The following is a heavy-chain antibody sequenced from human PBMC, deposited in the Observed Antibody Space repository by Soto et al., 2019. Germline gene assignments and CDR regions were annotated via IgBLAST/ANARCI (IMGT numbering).Heavy chain of an antibody. Sequence: EVQLLESGGDLVQPGGSLRLSCAASGFSFSNYAMTWVRQAPGKGLEWVSAISGSGGITYYADSVKGRFTISRDNSKNTLYLQMNSLRAEDTAVYYCAKRGSYSPFDPRGQGTLVTVSS. J-gene: IGHJ5*02. D-gene: IGHD1-26*01. V-gene: IGHV3-23*01. CDR1: GFSFSNYA. CDR3: AKRGSYSPFDP. CDR2: ISGSGGIT.